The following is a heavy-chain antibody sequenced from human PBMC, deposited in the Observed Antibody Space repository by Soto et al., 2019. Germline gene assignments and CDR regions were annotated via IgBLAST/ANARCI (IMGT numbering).Heavy chain of an antibody. CDR2: ISYDGSNT. Sequence: QVQLLESGGGVVQPGRSLRLSCVASGFTFSSYGMHWVRQAPGKGLEWVAIISYDGSNTYYADSVKGRFTISRDNSKNTLYLQMNSLRAEDTSVYYCAKEGGLSGSYYISNSYYFDYWGQGTLVTVSS. V-gene: IGHV3-30*18. J-gene: IGHJ4*02. D-gene: IGHD1-26*01. CDR3: AKEGGLSGSYYISNSYYFDY. CDR1: GFTFSSYG.